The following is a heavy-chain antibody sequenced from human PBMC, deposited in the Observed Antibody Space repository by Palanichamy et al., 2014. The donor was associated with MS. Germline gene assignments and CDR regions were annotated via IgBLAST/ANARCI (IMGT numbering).Heavy chain of an antibody. CDR3: ARVVAGSQIDS. J-gene: IGHJ4*02. Sequence: EVQLVESGGGLVQPGGSLRLSCVASGFIFSSYEMNWVRQAPGKGLEWVSYISSSGNTIYYGDSVKGRFTISRDGAKNSLYLQMNSLRADDTGIYYCARVVAGSQIDSWGQGTLVTVSS. CDR1: GFIFSSYE. D-gene: IGHD6-19*01. CDR2: ISSSGNTI. V-gene: IGHV3-48*03.